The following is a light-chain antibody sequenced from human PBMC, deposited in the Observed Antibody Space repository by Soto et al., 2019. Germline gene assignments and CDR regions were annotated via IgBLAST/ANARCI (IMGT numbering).Light chain of an antibody. CDR3: SSFASSNTYV. Sequence: QSALTQPPSASGSPGQSVTISCTGTSSDVGAYNYVSWYQQHAGKAPKLVIYEVTKRPSGVPDRFSGSKSANTASLTVSGLPAEDEAYYYCSSFASSNTYVFGGGTKLTVL. CDR2: EVT. CDR1: SSDVGAYNY. V-gene: IGLV2-8*01. J-gene: IGLJ3*02.